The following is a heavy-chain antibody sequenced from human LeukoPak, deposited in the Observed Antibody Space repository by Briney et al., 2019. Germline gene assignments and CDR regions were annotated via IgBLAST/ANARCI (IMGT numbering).Heavy chain of an antibody. Sequence: PGGSLRLSCAASGFTFSSYWMSWVRQAPGKGLEWVANVKQDGSEKYYVDSVKGRFTISRDNAKNSLYLQMNSLRAEDTAVYYCARGNSFGVVTSPFQHWGQGTLVTVSS. V-gene: IGHV3-7*01. CDR2: VKQDGSEK. J-gene: IGHJ1*01. D-gene: IGHD3-3*01. CDR1: GFTFSSYW. CDR3: ARGNSFGVVTSPFQH.